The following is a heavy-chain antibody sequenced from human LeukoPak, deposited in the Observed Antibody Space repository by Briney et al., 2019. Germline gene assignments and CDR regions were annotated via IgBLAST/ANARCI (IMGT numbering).Heavy chain of an antibody. CDR1: GIAVTGNY. V-gene: IGHV3-53*01. Sequence: GGSLRLSCAASGIAVTGNYMSWVRQPPGKGLEWVSFISINTDTFYADSVRGRFTISRDSSENTLFLQMNSLRDEDSAVYYCAIAQSWNELFDSWGQGTLSPSPQ. J-gene: IGHJ4*02. CDR2: ISINTDT. D-gene: IGHD1-1*01. CDR3: AIAQSWNELFDS.